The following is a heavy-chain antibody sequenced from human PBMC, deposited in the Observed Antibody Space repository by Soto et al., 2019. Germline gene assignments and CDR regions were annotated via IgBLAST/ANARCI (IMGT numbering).Heavy chain of an antibody. CDR3: VRQKVYGSGISDGMGV. V-gene: IGHV3-74*01. CDR1: GFTFFSYW. J-gene: IGHJ6*02. CDR2: VNNDGSSI. Sequence: VGSLRLSCSASGFTFFSYWMHWVRQAPGNGLVWVSRVNNDGSSITYADSVEGRFTISRDNARNKVYLRMRSLRAEDTAVYYCVRQKVYGSGISDGMGVWGQGTTVTVSS. D-gene: IGHD3-10*01.